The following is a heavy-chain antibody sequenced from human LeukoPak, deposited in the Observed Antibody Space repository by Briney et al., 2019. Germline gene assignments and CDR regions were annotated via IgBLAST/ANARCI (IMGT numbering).Heavy chain of an antibody. J-gene: IGHJ6*02. CDR2: INQDGSEK. D-gene: IGHD3-3*01. CDR3: AREGEYYDFWSGYPLDFYGLDV. Sequence: GGSLRLSCAASGFTFTSYWMSWVRQAPGKGLEWVANINQDGSEKCYVDSVKGRFTISRDNAKNSLYLQMNSLRAEDTAVYYCAREGEYYDFWSGYPLDFYGLDVWGQGTTVTVSS. CDR1: GFTFTSYW. V-gene: IGHV3-7*05.